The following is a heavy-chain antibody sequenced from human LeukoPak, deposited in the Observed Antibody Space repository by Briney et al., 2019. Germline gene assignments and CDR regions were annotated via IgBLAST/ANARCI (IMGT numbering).Heavy chain of an antibody. J-gene: IGHJ6*03. CDR2: IYTSGST. CDR3: ARDRMVLWFGEPHYYYYMDV. Sequence: PSETLSLTCTVSGGSISSGSYYWSWIRQPAGKGLEWIGRIYTSGSTNYNPSLKSRVTMSVDTSKNQFSLKLSSVTAADTAVYYCARDRMVLWFGEPHYYYYMDVWGKGTTVTISS. V-gene: IGHV4-61*02. D-gene: IGHD3-10*01. CDR1: GGSISSGSYY.